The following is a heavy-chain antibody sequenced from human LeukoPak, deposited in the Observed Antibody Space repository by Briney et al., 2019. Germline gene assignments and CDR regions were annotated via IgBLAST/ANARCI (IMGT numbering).Heavy chain of an antibody. Sequence: ASVKVSCKASGYTFTTYYIHRVRQAPGQGLEWMGFINPSGGSTSYAQKFWGRVTMTSDTSTSTVYMELSSLRSEDTAVYYCVRNVGSGFDYWGQGTLVTVSS. D-gene: IGHD1-14*01. CDR1: GYTFTTYY. CDR3: VRNVGSGFDY. CDR2: INPSGGST. J-gene: IGHJ4*02. V-gene: IGHV1-46*03.